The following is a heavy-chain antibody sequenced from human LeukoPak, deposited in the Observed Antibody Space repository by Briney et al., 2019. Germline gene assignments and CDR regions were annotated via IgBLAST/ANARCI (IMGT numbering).Heavy chain of an antibody. D-gene: IGHD5-12*01. CDR3: ARGGRWLRGFGFDY. Sequence: SETLSLTCAVYGGSFSGYYWSWIRQPPGKGLEWIGEINHSGSTNYNPSLKSRVTISVDTSKNQFSLKLSSVTAADTAVYYCARGGRWLRGFGFDYWGQGTLVTVSS. CDR1: GGSFSGYY. J-gene: IGHJ4*02. CDR2: INHSGST. V-gene: IGHV4-34*01.